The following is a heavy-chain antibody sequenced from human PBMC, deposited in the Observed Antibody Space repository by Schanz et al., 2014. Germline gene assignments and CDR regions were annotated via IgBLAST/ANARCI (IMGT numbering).Heavy chain of an antibody. CDR1: GFTFRDYY. D-gene: IGHD3-22*01. CDR3: AKDPSHGDYDYYFDY. CDR2: ISGSGGST. J-gene: IGHJ4*02. V-gene: IGHV3-23*04. Sequence: VQLVESGGGVVQPGRSLRLSCAASGFTFRDYYMSWIRQAPGKGLEWVSAISGSGGSTYYADSVKGRFTISRDNSKNTLYLQMNSLRAEDTAVYYCAKDPSHGDYDYYFDYWGQGTLVTVSS.